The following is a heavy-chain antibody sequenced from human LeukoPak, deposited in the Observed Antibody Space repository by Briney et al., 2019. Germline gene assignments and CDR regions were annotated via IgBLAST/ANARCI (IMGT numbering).Heavy chain of an antibody. CDR2: IKHDVSEK. CDR3: ARDRVDYGNSYFDY. D-gene: IGHD4-17*01. Sequence: PGGSLRLSCAASGFTFSSYWMSWVRQAPGKGLEWVANIKHDVSEKYYVDSVKGRFTISRDNAKNSLYLQMDSLRAEDTAVYYCARDRVDYGNSYFDYWGQGTLVTVSS. V-gene: IGHV3-7*01. J-gene: IGHJ4*02. CDR1: GFTFSSYW.